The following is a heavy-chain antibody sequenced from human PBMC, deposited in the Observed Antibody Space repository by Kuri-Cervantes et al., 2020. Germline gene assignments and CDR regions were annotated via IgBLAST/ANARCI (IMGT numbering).Heavy chain of an antibody. CDR2: IRSKAYGGTT. J-gene: IGHJ6*03. V-gene: IGHV3-49*04. CDR3: TTYYYYYMDV. CDR1: GFTFGDYA. Sequence: GGSLRLSCTASGFTFGDYAMSWVRQAPGKGLEWVGFIRSKAYGGTTDYAAPVKGRFTISRDDSKNTLYLQMNSLKTEDTAVYYCTTYYYYYMDVWGKGTTVTVSS.